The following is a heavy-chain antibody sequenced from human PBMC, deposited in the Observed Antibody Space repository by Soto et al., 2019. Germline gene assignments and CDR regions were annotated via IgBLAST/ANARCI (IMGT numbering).Heavy chain of an antibody. Sequence: QVQLQESGPGLVKPSETLSLTCTVSGDSISRYYWSWIRLSPGKGLEWIGYIYYSRETNYNPSVKSRVTLSVDRTKNQFSLKLSAVTAADTAVYYCARDQGGEFLKGSGMDVWGQGTTVTVSS. J-gene: IGHJ6*02. V-gene: IGHV4-59*01. D-gene: IGHD3-10*01. CDR3: ARDQGGEFLKGSGMDV. CDR1: GDSISRYY. CDR2: IYYSRET.